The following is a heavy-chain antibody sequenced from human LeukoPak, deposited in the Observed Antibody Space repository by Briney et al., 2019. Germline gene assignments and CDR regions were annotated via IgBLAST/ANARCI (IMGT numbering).Heavy chain of an antibody. V-gene: IGHV3-21*04. J-gene: IGHJ4*02. CDR3: ARAIGVTCISTSCYSFDY. Sequence: GGSLRLSCAASGFTFSNYNFYWVRQAPGKGLEWVSSISSTSSYIYYADSVKGRFTISRDNAKNSLYLQMNSLRAEDTALYYCARAIGVTCISTSCYSFDYWGQGTLVTVSS. CDR2: ISSTSSYI. D-gene: IGHD2-2*02. CDR1: GFTFSNYN.